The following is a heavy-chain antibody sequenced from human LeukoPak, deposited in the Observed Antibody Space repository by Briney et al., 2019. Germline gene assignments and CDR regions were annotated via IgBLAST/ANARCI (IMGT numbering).Heavy chain of an antibody. CDR2: IIPIFGTA. V-gene: IGHV1-69*06. Sequence: SVKVSCKASGGTFSSYAISWVRQAPGQGLEWMGGIIPIFGTANYAQKFQGRVTITADKSTSTAYMELSSLRSEDTAVYYCARIEARGYAFDYWGQGTLVTVPS. D-gene: IGHD5-12*01. J-gene: IGHJ4*02. CDR1: GGTFSSYA. CDR3: ARIEARGYAFDY.